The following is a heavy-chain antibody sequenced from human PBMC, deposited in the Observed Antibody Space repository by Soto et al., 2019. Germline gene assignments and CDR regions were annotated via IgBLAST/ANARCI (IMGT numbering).Heavy chain of an antibody. V-gene: IGHV1-18*01. Sequence: QVQLVQSGAEVKKPGASVKVSCKASGYTFINYGISWVRQAPGQGLEWMGWISPYNGYTNYAQKFQGRVTMTTDTXTXXAYMELRSLRSDDTAVYHCARYCSGGSCSHNWFDPWGQGTLVTVSS. D-gene: IGHD2-15*01. CDR1: GYTFINYG. CDR2: ISPYNGYT. J-gene: IGHJ5*02. CDR3: ARYCSGGSCSHNWFDP.